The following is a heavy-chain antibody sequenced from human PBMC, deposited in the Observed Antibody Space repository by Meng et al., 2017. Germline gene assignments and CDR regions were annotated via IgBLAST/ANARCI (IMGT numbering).Heavy chain of an antibody. CDR2: IIPIFGTA. CDR3: ASDTYCSSTRCYDWGGYYYYGMDV. Sequence: SSVTVSRKASGGTFRSYVISWMRQAPGQGLEWMGGIIPIFGTANYAQKFQGRVTITADESTSTVYKELSSLRSEDTAVYYCASDTYCSSTRCYDWGGYYYYGMDVWGQGTTVTVSS. V-gene: IGHV1-69*13. CDR1: GGTFRSYV. D-gene: IGHD2-2*01. J-gene: IGHJ6*02.